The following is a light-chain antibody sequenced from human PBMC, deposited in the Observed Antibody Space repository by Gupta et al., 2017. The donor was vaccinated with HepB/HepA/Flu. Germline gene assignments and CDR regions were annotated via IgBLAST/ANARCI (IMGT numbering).Light chain of an antibody. Sequence: DIQMTQSPSSVSASVGDRVTITCRASQVVSDWLAWYQQKPGKAPKLLIYTASTLRSGVPSRFSGGGSGTDFTLTISNLQPEDFATYYCQQANSFPRTFGQGTKVEIK. CDR3: QQANSFPRT. J-gene: IGKJ1*01. V-gene: IGKV1-12*01. CDR1: QVVSDW. CDR2: TAS.